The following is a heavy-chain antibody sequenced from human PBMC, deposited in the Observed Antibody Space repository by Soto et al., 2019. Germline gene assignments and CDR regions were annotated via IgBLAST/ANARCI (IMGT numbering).Heavy chain of an antibody. V-gene: IGHV1-18*01. J-gene: IGHJ3*01. Sequence: QVQLVQSGAEMKNPGASVKVSCKASGYTFSSFGISWVRQAPGQGLEWMGWIGTYDGDTNYARKLQGRVTMTTDTSTSTAYMDLTSLRSDDTAMYYCARDRGYSPDSFDVWGQGTLVTVPS. CDR1: GYTFSSFG. CDR2: IGTYDGDT. CDR3: ARDRGYSPDSFDV. D-gene: IGHD5-18*01.